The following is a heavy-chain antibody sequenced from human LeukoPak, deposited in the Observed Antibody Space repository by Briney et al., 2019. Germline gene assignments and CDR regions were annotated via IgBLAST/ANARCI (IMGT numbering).Heavy chain of an antibody. J-gene: IGHJ4*02. D-gene: IGHD6-19*01. CDR1: GYTFTSYY. CDR3: ARDLGISGWYAPPLGYFDY. V-gene: IGHV1-46*01. CDR2: INPSGGST. Sequence: ASVKVSCKASGYTFTSYYMHWVRQAPGQGLEWMGIINPSGGSTSYAQKFQGRVTMTRDMSTSTVYMELSSLRSEDTAVYYGARDLGISGWYAPPLGYFDYWGQGTLVTVSS.